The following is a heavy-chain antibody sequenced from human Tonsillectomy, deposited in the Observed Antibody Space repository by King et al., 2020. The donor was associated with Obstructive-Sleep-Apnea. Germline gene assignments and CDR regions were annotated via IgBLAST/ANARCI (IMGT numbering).Heavy chain of an antibody. Sequence: VQLVESGGDLVQPGRSLRLSYTASGFTFGDYGMSWFRQAPGKGLEWVGFIRSKSYGGTTDYAASVKGRFTVSRDDSQSIAYLQMNSLKTEDTAVYYCTRYEWESIGWFDPWGQGTLVTVSS. CDR3: TRYEWESIGWFDP. J-gene: IGHJ5*02. CDR1: GFTFGDYG. V-gene: IGHV3-49*03. CDR2: IRSKSYGGTT. D-gene: IGHD1-26*01.